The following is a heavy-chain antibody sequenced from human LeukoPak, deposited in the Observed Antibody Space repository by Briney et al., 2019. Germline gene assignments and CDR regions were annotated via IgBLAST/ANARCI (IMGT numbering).Heavy chain of an antibody. D-gene: IGHD3-10*01. V-gene: IGHV4-59*01. J-gene: IGHJ4*02. Sequence: SETLSLTCTVSGGSISSYSWSWIRQPPGKGLEWIGYIYNIYNTGSTNYNPSLKSRVTISADTSKNQFSLKLSSVTAADTAVYYCAGSREVRGVRLFGEYDYWGQGTLVTVSS. CDR2: IYNIYNTGST. CDR1: GGSISSYS. CDR3: AGSREVRGVRLFGEYDY.